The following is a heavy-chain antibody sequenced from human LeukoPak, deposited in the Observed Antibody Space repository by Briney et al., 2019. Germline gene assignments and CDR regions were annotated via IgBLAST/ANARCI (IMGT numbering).Heavy chain of an antibody. CDR3: ATNHCSSTSCKRSYFDY. CDR1: GFTFSSNV. V-gene: IGHV3-23*01. CDR2: IPASGGST. J-gene: IGHJ4*02. Sequence: GGSLRLSCAASGFTFSSNVMIWVRQAPGKGLEWVSSIPASGGSTYYADSVKGRFTISRDNSKNSLYLQMNSLRAEDTAVYYCATNHCSSTSCKRSYFDYWGQGTLVTVSS. D-gene: IGHD2-2*01.